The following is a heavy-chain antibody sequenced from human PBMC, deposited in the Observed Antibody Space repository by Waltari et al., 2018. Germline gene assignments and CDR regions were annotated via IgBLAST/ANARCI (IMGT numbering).Heavy chain of an antibody. CDR1: GYRFTDYY. V-gene: IGHV1-69-2*01. CDR3: VTALGDRSSASRPFDV. D-gene: IGHD3-10*01. CDR2: VDPEDGET. J-gene: IGHJ3*01. Sequence: EVQLLQSGPELKKPGSTVNISCQVSGYRFTDYYIHWVQQAPGKGPQWMGLVDPEDGETIYAERCQGRVTITADTSTETAFMELSSLTSDDTAVYYCVTALGDRSSASRPFDVWGLGTLITVSS.